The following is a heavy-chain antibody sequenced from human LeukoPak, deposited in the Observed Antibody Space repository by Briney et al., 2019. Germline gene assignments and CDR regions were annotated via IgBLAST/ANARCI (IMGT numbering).Heavy chain of an antibody. J-gene: IGHJ4*02. D-gene: IGHD6-19*01. CDR3: ARAVSGWYEGDFDY. CDR1: GFTFSSYG. Sequence: GGSLRLSCAASGFTFSSYGMHWVRQAPGKGLEWVAVISYDGSNKYYADSVKGRFTISRDNSKNTLYLQMNSLRAEDTAVYYCARAVSGWYEGDFDYWGQGTLVTVSS. V-gene: IGHV3-30*03. CDR2: ISYDGSNK.